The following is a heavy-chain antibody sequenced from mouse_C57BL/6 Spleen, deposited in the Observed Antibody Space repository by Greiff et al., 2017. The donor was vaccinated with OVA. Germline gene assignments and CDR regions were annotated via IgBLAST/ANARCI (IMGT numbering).Heavy chain of an antibody. CDR3: VREGKGGSNYVDWYFDV. CDR1: GFTFNTYA. CDR2: IRSKSSNYAT. Sequence: EVQLVESGGGLVQPKGSLKLSCAASGFTFNTYAMHWVRQAPGKGLEWVARIRSKSSNYATYYADSVKDRFTISRDDSQSMLYLQMNNLKTEDTAMYYCVREGKGGSNYVDWYFDVWGTGTTVTVSS. V-gene: IGHV10-3*01. J-gene: IGHJ1*03. D-gene: IGHD2-5*01.